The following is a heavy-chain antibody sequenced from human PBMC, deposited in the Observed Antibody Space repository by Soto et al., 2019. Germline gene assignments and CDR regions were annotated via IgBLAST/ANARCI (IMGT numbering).Heavy chain of an antibody. V-gene: IGHV1-2*02. J-gene: IGHJ4*02. D-gene: IGHD6-13*01. CDR2: INPKSGGT. CDR1: GYTFTDCY. CDR3: VRDGLVSSARYYFDY. Sequence: ASVKVSCKASGYTFTDCYIHWVRQAPGQGLEWMGWINPKSGGTNIAQRFKGRVNMTRDMSISTVYMEMNRLKSDDTAVYYCVRDGLVSSARYYFDYWGQGALVTVSS.